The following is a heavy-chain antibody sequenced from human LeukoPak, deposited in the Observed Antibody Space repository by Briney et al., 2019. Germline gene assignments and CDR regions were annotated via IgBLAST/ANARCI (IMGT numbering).Heavy chain of an antibody. V-gene: IGHV3-7*04. D-gene: IGHD6-13*01. CDR1: GFTFSRYC. Sequence: GGSLRLSCAASGFTFSRYCMTWVRRAPGKGLEWVADLNEDGSDKYYVDPVKGRFTISRDNAKNSLYLQMNNLRAEDTAVYYCARGGSWDVVFWGQGSLVTVSS. CDR2: LNEDGSDK. CDR3: ARGGSWDVVF. J-gene: IGHJ1*01.